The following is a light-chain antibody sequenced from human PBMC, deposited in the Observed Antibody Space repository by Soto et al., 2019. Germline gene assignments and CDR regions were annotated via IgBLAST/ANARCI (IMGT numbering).Light chain of an antibody. CDR1: QTVRSSS. J-gene: IGKJ2*01. CDR3: QQYGSSPYT. CDR2: GAS. V-gene: IGKV3-20*01. Sequence: EIVLTQSPGTLSVSPGERATLSCRASQTVRSSSLAWYQQKPGQAPRLLIYGASGRATGIPGKFSGSGSGTDFTLTISRLEPEDFAVYYCQQYGSSPYTFGQGTKLEI.